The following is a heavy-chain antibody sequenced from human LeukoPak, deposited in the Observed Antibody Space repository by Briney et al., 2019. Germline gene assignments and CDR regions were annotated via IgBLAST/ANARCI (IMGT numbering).Heavy chain of an antibody. CDR3: AKGRDFWSGYYWEAFDY. CDR2: ISGSGGST. D-gene: IGHD3-3*01. V-gene: IGHV3-23*01. Sequence: GGSLRLYCAASGFTFSSYAMSWVRQAPGKGLEWVSAISGSGGSTYYADSVKGRFTISRDNSKNTLYLQMNSLRAEDTAVYYCAKGRDFWSGYYWEAFDYWGQGTLVTVSS. J-gene: IGHJ4*02. CDR1: GFTFSSYA.